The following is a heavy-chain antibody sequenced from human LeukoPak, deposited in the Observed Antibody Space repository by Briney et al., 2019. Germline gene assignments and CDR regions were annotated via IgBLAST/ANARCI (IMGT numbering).Heavy chain of an antibody. CDR3: ARGAVEGVGAIALDY. Sequence: ASVKVSCKAAGYTFTSYDINWERQATGQGLEWMGWMNPNSGNTGYAQKFQGRVTMTRNTSISTAYMELSSLRSEDTAVYYCARGAVEGVGAIALDYWGQGTLVTVSS. J-gene: IGHJ4*02. V-gene: IGHV1-8*01. D-gene: IGHD1-26*01. CDR2: MNPNSGNT. CDR1: GYTFTSYD.